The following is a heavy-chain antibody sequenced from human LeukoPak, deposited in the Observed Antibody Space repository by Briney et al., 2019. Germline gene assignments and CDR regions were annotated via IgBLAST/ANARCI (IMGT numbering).Heavy chain of an antibody. J-gene: IGHJ5*02. CDR2: IIPIFGIA. V-gene: IGHV1-69*04. Sequence: GASVKASCKASGGTFSSYAISWVRQAPGQGLEWMGRIIPIFGIANYAQKFQGRVTITADKSTSTAYMELSSLRSEDTAVYYCARDGDTAATPHWFDPWGQGTLVTVSS. D-gene: IGHD5-18*01. CDR3: ARDGDTAATPHWFDP. CDR1: GGTFSSYA.